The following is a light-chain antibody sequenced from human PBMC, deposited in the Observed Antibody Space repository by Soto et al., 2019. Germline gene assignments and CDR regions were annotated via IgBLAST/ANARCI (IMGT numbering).Light chain of an antibody. CDR3: QQYGSSPPKFT. CDR2: GAS. Sequence: EIVLTQSPGTLSLSPGERATLSCRASQSVSSSYLAWYQQKPGQAPRLLIYGASIRATGIPDRFSGSGSGTDFTLTISRLEPEDFAVYYCQQYGSSPPKFTFGPGTKVDIK. V-gene: IGKV3-20*01. CDR1: QSVSSSY. J-gene: IGKJ3*01.